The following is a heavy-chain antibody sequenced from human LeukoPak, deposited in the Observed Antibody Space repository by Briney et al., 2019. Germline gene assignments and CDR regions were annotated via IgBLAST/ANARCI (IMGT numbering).Heavy chain of an antibody. CDR1: GFTFNTYT. V-gene: IGHV3-21*01. D-gene: IGHD1-26*01. CDR2: ISSGTSYI. Sequence: GGSLRLSCAASGFTFNTYTMNWVRQAPGKGLEWVSSISSGTSYIYYADSVKGRFTISRDNAKNSLYLQMNSLRAEDTAVYYCARDPRSSWETDFDIWGQGTMVTVSS. J-gene: IGHJ3*02. CDR3: ARDPRSSWETDFDI.